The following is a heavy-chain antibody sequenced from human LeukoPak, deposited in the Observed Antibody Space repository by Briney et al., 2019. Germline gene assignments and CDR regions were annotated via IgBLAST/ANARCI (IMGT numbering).Heavy chain of an antibody. CDR2: ISAYNGNT. CDR3: ARASLWGRLSTNYYYYMDV. CDR1: GYTFTSYG. Sequence: GASVKVSCKASGYTFTSYGISWVRQAPGQGLEWMGWISAYNGNTNYAQKLQGRVTMTTDTSTSTAYMELRSLRSDDTAVYCCARASLWGRLSTNYYYYMDVWGKGTTVTVSS. V-gene: IGHV1-18*01. D-gene: IGHD3-16*02. J-gene: IGHJ6*03.